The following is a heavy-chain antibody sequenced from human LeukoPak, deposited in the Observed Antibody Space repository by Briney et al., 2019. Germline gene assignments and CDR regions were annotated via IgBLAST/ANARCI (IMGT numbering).Heavy chain of an antibody. Sequence: SETLSLTCAVYGGSFSGYYWSWIRQPPGKGLEWIGEINHSGSTNYNPSLKSRVTISVDTSKNQFSLKLSSVTAADTAVYYCARSLGGSRSYYFDYWGQGTLVTVSS. CDR2: INHSGST. CDR1: GGSFSGYY. CDR3: ARSLGGSRSYYFDY. V-gene: IGHV4-34*01. J-gene: IGHJ4*02. D-gene: IGHD3-10*01.